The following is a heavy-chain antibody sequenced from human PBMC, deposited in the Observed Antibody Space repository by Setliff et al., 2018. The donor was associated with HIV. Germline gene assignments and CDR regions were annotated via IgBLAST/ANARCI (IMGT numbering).Heavy chain of an antibody. Sequence: SETLSLTCTVSGGFISTGGYSWSWIRQPPGKGLEWIGSIYYSGSTYYNPSLKSRVTLSVDTSKNQFSLKLSSVTAADTAFYYCAKPYYDISGYYFYYFDYWGQGTLVTVSS. D-gene: IGHD3-22*01. CDR3: AKPYYDISGYYFYYFDY. CDR2: IYYSGST. J-gene: IGHJ4*02. V-gene: IGHV4-30-2*03. CDR1: GGFISTGGYS.